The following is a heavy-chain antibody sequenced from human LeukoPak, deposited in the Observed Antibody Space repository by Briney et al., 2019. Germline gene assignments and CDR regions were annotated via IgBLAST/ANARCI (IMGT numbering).Heavy chain of an antibody. CDR1: GFTFGDYA. V-gene: IGHV3-49*04. CDR2: IRSKAYGGTT. Sequence: GGSLRLSCTASGFTFGDYAMSWVRQAPGKGLEWVGFIRSKAYGGTTEYAASVKGRFTISRDDSKSIAYLQMNSLKTEDTAVYYCTRDFEGFQHWGQGTPVTVSS. J-gene: IGHJ1*01. CDR3: TRDFEGFQH.